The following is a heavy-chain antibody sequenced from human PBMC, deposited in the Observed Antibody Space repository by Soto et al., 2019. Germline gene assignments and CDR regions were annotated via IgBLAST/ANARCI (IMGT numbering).Heavy chain of an antibody. Sequence: EVQLLESGGGLVQPGGSLRLSCAASGFTFSSYAMSWVRQAPGKGLEWVSIISDNADTTEYIDSAKDRITISRDNSKDTLYLQINSLRVEDTAIYYCTKGRKHPGGDYSYIDYWGQGTLVTVSS. J-gene: IGHJ4*02. D-gene: IGHD2-21*02. CDR2: ISDNADTT. V-gene: IGHV3-23*01. CDR3: TKGRKHPGGDYSYIDY. CDR1: GFTFSSYA.